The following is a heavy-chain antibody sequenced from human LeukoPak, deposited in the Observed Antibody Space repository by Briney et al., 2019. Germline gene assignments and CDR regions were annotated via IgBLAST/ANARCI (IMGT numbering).Heavy chain of an antibody. D-gene: IGHD3-16*02. CDR2: TSTDGSTT. J-gene: IGHJ6*02. CDR3: TRTGYRHGMDV. CDR1: GFTFNNYW. Sequence: GGSLRLSCAASGFTFNNYWIHWVRQAPGKGLVWVSSTSTDGSTTVYGDSVKGRFTISRDDGKNTLDLQLNSLRVEDTAVYFCTRTGYRHGMDVWGQGTTVTVSS. V-gene: IGHV3-74*01.